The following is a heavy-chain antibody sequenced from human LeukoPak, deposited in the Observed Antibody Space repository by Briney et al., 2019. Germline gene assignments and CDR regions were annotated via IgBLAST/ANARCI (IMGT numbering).Heavy chain of an antibody. CDR1: GGTFSSYA. CDR2: IIPIFGTA. V-gene: IGHV1-69*13. Sequence: SVKVSCKAPGGTFSSYAISWVRQAPGQGLEWMGGIIPIFGTANYAQKFQGRVTITADESTSTAYMELSSLRSEDTAVYYCARCNYDFWSGYYYYFDYWGQGTLVTVSS. D-gene: IGHD3-3*01. CDR3: ARCNYDFWSGYYYYFDY. J-gene: IGHJ4*02.